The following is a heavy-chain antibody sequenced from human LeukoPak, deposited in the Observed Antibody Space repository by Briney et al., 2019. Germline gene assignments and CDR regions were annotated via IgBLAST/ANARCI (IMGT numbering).Heavy chain of an antibody. V-gene: IGHV3-48*01. CDR2: ISSGSNTI. CDR1: GFTFSSYS. D-gene: IGHD3-10*01. J-gene: IGHJ5*02. Sequence: GGSLRLSCAASGFTFSSYSMNWVRQAPGKGVEWVSYISSGSNTIYYADSVKGGFTISRENAKKSMYLQMNRLRAQDTAMYYCARDGWFGDYNWFDPWGQGTLVTVSS. CDR3: ARDGWFGDYNWFDP.